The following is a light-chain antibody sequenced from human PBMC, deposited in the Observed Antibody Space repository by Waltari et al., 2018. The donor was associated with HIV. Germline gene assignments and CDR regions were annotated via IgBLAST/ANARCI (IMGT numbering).Light chain of an antibody. V-gene: IGLV2-23*02. CDR2: EVS. CDR1: SSDVAPYKL. CDR3: CSYVSNVI. Sequence: QSALTQPAPVSGSPGQSITISCTRTSSDVAPYKLVSWYHQHPGKAPKLMIYEVSKRPSGVSDRFSGSKSGDTASLTISGLQAEDEADYYCCSYVSNVIFGGGTKLTVL. J-gene: IGLJ2*01.